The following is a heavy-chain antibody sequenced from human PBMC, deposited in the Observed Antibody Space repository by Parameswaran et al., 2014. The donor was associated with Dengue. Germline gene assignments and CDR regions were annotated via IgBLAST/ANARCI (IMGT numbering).Heavy chain of an antibody. D-gene: IGHD3-3*01. CDR3: ARGVTLYDFWNKIGNWFDS. V-gene: IGHV4-34*01. CDR2: IIQSGST. Sequence: VRQAPGKGLEWIGEIIQSGSTIYNPSLKSRLTVSVDTSKNQFSLKLTSVTAADTAVYYCARGVTLYDFWNKIGNWFDSWGQGIQVTVSS. J-gene: IGHJ5*01.